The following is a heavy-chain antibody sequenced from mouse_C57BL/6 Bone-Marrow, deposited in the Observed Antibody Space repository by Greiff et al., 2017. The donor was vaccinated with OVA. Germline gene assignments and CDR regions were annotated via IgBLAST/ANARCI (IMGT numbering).Heavy chain of an antibody. Sequence: QVQLQQSGPELVKPGASVKISCKASGYAFSSSWMNWVKQRPGKGLEWIGRIYPGDGDTNYNGKFKGKATLTADKSSSTAYMQLSSLTSGDSAVYFCARYSGSSSDYWGQGTTLTVSS. V-gene: IGHV1-82*01. CDR1: GYAFSSSW. J-gene: IGHJ2*01. D-gene: IGHD1-1*01. CDR3: ARYSGSSSDY. CDR2: IYPGDGDT.